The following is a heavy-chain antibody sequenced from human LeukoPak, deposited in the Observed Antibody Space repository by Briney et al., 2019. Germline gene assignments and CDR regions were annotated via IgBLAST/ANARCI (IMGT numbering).Heavy chain of an antibody. V-gene: IGHV3-23*01. CDR1: GFTFSSYA. CDR2: ISGSGGST. J-gene: IGHJ4*02. Sequence: GGSLRLPCAASGFTFSSYAMSWVRQAPGRGLEGVSAISGSGGSTYYADSVKGRFTISRDNSKNTLYLQMNSLRAEDTAVYYCAREVSRPYCGGDCYSYWGQGTLVTVSS. CDR3: AREVSRPYCGGDCYSY. D-gene: IGHD2-21*02.